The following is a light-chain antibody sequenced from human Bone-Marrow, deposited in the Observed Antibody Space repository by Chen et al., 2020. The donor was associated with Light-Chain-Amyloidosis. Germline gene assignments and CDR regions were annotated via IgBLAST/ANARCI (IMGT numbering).Light chain of an antibody. V-gene: IGLV1-51*02. CDR3: ATWDSSLTVWM. CDR2: ENN. J-gene: IGLJ3*02. Sequence: QSVLTQPPPASAAPGQKFTISCSGSNSNIEINYVSWYPQLPDTSPKLLIYENNQRPSVMPDRFSGAKAGTSATLGVAGLQTGGEADYYCATWDSSLTVWMLGGGTKLTVL. CDR1: NSNIEINY.